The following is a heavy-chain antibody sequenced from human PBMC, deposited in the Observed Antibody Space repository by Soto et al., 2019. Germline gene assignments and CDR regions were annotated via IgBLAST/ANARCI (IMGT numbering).Heavy chain of an antibody. V-gene: IGHV3-30*18. Sequence: PGGSLTLSCAASGFISRSYGIHWVRQAPGKGLERVAVISYDGNNKYYADSVKGRFTISRANSKNTLYLLMSSLRAEDTAVYYCAKDPLLDYWGQGTLVTVSA. CDR2: ISYDGNNK. CDR1: GFISRSYG. J-gene: IGHJ4*02. CDR3: AKDPLLDY.